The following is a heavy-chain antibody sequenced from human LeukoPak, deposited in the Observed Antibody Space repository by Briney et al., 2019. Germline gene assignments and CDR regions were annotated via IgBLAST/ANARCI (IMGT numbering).Heavy chain of an antibody. CDR2: IYTSGST. D-gene: IGHD1-26*01. V-gene: IGHV4-4*07. Sequence: SETLSLTCTVSGGSISSYYWSWIRQPVGKGLEWIGRIYTSGSTNYNPSLKSRVTISVDTSKNQFSLKLSSVTAADTAVYYCARGGGPIVGATIQHWGQGTLVTVSS. CDR3: ARGGGPIVGATIQH. J-gene: IGHJ1*01. CDR1: GGSISSYY.